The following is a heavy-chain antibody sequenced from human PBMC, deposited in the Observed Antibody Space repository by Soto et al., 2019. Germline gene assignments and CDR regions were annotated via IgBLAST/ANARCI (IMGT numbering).Heavy chain of an antibody. CDR3: ARGHSTDCSNGVCSFFYNHEMDV. CDR1: GYSFTDYH. J-gene: IGHJ6*02. Sequence: ASMKVSCKAPGYSFTDYHIHWVRQAPGQGLEWLGRINPKSGGTSTAQKFQGWVTMTRDRSISTVYMELTRLRSDDTAVYFCARGHSTDCSNGVCSFFYNHEMDVWGQGTTVTVSS. CDR2: INPKSGGT. D-gene: IGHD2-8*01. V-gene: IGHV1-2*04.